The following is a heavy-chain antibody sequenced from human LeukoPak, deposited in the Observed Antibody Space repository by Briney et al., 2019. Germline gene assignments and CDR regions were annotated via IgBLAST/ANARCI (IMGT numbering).Heavy chain of an antibody. CDR1: GGSISTYY. CDR3: ATTTHEDGETFEY. CDR2: FYTSGST. J-gene: IGHJ4*02. D-gene: IGHD4-17*01. V-gene: IGHV4-4*07. Sequence: SETLSLTCTVSGGSISTYYWSWIRQPAGQGLEWIGRFYTSGSTNYNPSLKSRVTMSVDTSKNQFSLKLSSVTAADTAVYYCATTTHEDGETFEYWGQGTLVTVSS.